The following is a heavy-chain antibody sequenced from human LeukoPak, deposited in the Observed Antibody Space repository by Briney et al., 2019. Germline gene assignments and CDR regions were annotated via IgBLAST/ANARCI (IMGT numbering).Heavy chain of an antibody. J-gene: IGHJ6*03. D-gene: IGHD6-13*01. Sequence: GASVKVSCKASGYTFTGYYMHWVRQAPGQGPEWMGWMNPNSGNTGYAQKFQGRVTMTRNTSISTAYMELSSLRSEDTAVYYCARGGYSSSWYPNDYYYYYYMDVWGKGTTVTVSS. V-gene: IGHV1-8*02. CDR3: ARGGYSSSWYPNDYYYYYYMDV. CDR1: GYTFTGYY. CDR2: MNPNSGNT.